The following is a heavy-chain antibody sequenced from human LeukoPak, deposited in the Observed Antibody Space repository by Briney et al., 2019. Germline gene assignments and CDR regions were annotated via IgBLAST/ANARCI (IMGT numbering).Heavy chain of an antibody. CDR1: GFTFSSYA. D-gene: IGHD6-13*01. CDR3: ARAPGRDGAAAGLFDY. V-gene: IGHV3-23*01. CDR2: ISGSGGST. J-gene: IGHJ4*02. Sequence: GGSLRLSCAASGFTFSSYAMSWVRQAPGKGLEWVSAISGSGGSTYYADSVKGRFTISRDNAKNSLYLQMNSLRAEDTAVYYCARAPGRDGAAAGLFDYWGQGTLVTVSS.